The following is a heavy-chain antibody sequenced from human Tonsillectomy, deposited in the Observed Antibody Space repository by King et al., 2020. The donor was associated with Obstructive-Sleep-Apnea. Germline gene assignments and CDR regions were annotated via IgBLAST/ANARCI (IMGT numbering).Heavy chain of an antibody. CDR1: GFTFSSYG. V-gene: IGHV3-33*01. D-gene: IGHD1-26*01. J-gene: IGHJ3*02. CDR3: ARGAHILVGAIVAFDI. Sequence: VQLVESGGGVVQPGRSLRLSCAASGFTFSSYGMHWVRQAPGKGLEWVAVIWYDGSNKYYADSVKGRFTISRDNSKNTLYLQMNSLRAEDTAVYYCARGAHILVGAIVAFDIWGQGTMVTVSS. CDR2: IWYDGSNK.